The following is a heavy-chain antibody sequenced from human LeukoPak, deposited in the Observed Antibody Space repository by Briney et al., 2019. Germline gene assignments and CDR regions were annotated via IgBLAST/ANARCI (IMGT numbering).Heavy chain of an antibody. V-gene: IGHV4-59*01. D-gene: IGHD3-10*01. CDR1: GFTFSSYA. J-gene: IGHJ4*02. CDR2: IYYSGST. CDR3: ARSLWFGESPSGY. Sequence: GSLRLSCAASGFTFSSYAMSWVRQAPGKGLEWIGYIYYSGSTNYNPSLKSRVTISVDTSKNQFSLKLSSVTAADTAVYYCARSLWFGESPSGYWGQGTLVTVSS.